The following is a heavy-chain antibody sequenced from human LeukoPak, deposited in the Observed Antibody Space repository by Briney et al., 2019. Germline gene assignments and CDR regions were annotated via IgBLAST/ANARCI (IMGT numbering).Heavy chain of an antibody. V-gene: IGHV4-59*01. Sequence: SETLSLTCTVSGGSISSYYWSWIRQPPGKGLEWIGYIYYSGSTNYNPSLKSRVTISVDTSKNQFFLKLSSVTAADTAVYYCARKGSSWYYDYWGQGTLVTVSS. CDR1: GGSISSYY. CDR3: ARKGSSWYYDY. D-gene: IGHD6-13*01. CDR2: IYYSGST. J-gene: IGHJ4*02.